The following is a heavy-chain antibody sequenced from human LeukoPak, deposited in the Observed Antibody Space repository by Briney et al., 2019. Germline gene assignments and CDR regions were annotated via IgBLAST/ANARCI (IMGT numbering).Heavy chain of an antibody. Sequence: PGGSLRLSCAASGFTFSDYYMSWIRQAPGKGLEWVSYISSSGSIIYYADSVKGRFTISRDNAKNSLHLQMNSLRAEDTAVYYCAKDQGDGYNFWDYWGQGTLVTVSS. D-gene: IGHD5-12*01. J-gene: IGHJ4*02. CDR3: AKDQGDGYNFWDY. V-gene: IGHV3-11*04. CDR1: GFTFSDYY. CDR2: ISSSGSII.